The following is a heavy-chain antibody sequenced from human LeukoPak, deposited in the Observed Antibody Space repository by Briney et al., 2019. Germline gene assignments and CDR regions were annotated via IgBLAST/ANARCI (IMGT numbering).Heavy chain of an antibody. CDR3: AKSGAIVVVMAY. D-gene: IGHD3-22*01. J-gene: IGHJ4*02. Sequence: GWSLRLSCAASGFTFSSYAMSWVRQAPGKGLEWVSAISGSGGSTYYADSVKGRFTISRDNSKNTLYLQMNSLRAEDTAVYYCAKSGAIVVVMAYWGQGTLVTVSS. V-gene: IGHV3-23*01. CDR2: ISGSGGST. CDR1: GFTFSSYA.